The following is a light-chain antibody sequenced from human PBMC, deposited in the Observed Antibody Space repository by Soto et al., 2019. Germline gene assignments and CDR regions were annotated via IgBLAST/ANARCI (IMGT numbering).Light chain of an antibody. CDR2: DVS. J-gene: IGLJ1*01. CDR3: SSYTSSNYFCV. V-gene: IGLV2-14*01. CDR1: SSDVGGYNY. Sequence: QSVLTQPASVSGSPRQSITISCTGTSSDVGGYNYVSWYQQHPGKAPKLMIYDVSNRPSGVSNRFSGSKSGNTASLTISGLQAEDEAGYYCSSYTSSNYFCVFGTGNEVTV.